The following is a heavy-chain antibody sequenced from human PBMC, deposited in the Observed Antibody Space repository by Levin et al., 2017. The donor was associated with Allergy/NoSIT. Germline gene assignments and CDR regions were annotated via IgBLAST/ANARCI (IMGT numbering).Heavy chain of an antibody. CDR2: IYWDDDK. CDR3: AHTHSSSWGNDAFDI. CDR1: GFSLSTSGVA. J-gene: IGHJ3*02. Sequence: SGPTLVKPTQTLTLTCTFSGFSLSTSGVAVGWIRQPPGKALEWLALIYWDDDKRYSPSLKSRLTITKDTSKNQVVLTMTNMDPVDTATYYCAHTHSSSWGNDAFDIWGQGTMVTVSS. D-gene: IGHD6-13*01. V-gene: IGHV2-5*02.